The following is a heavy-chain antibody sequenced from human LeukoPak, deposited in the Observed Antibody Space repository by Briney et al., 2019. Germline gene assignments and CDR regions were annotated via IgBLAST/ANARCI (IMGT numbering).Heavy chain of an antibody. CDR3: ARDCSTAGFHDY. CDR1: GGSISSYY. CDR2: IYYSGST. D-gene: IGHD2-2*01. V-gene: IGHV4-59*01. Sequence: PSETLSLTCTVSGGSISSYYWSWIRQPPGKGLEWIGYIYYSGSTNYNPSLKSRVTMSVDTSKNQFFLRLTSVTAADTAVYYCARDCSTAGFHDYWGQGTLVTVSS. J-gene: IGHJ4*02.